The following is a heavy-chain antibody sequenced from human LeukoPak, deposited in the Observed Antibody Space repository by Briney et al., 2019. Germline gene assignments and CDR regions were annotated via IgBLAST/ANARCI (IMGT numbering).Heavy chain of an antibody. D-gene: IGHD1-20*01. J-gene: IGHJ4*02. CDR1: GGSINSSSYY. V-gene: IGHV4-39*01. CDR3: ARHITRLRPFDY. CDR2: IYYSGST. Sequence: PSETLSLTCTVSGGSINSSSYYWGWIRQPPGKGLEWIGSIYYSGSTYYNPSLKSRVTISVDTSKNQFSLKLSSVTAADTAVYYCARHITRLRPFDYWGQGTLVTVSS.